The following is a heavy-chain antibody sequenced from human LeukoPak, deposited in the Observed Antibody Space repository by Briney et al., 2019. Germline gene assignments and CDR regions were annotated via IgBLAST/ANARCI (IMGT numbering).Heavy chain of an antibody. V-gene: IGHV4-59*10. Sequence: SETLSLTCAVYGGSFSGYFWSWVRQPAGKGLEWIGRIYSSGSTNYNPYLKSRVTMSVDTSKNQFSLKLSSVTAADTAVYYCARYRSGSFDYWGQGTLVTVSS. J-gene: IGHJ4*02. CDR3: ARYRSGSFDY. CDR1: GGSFSGYF. D-gene: IGHD5-12*01. CDR2: IYSSGST.